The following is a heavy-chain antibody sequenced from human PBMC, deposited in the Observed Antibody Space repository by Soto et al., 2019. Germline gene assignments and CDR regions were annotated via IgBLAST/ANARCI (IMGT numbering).Heavy chain of an antibody. J-gene: IGHJ3*02. V-gene: IGHV1-69*02. D-gene: IGHD4-17*01. CDR2: IIPILGIA. CDR3: ARAPYDYGDYRDAFDI. Sequence: GPSVKVSCKASGGTCSSYTISWVRQAPGQGLEWMGRIIPILGIANYAQKFQGRVTITADKSTSTAYMELSSLRSEDTAVYYCARAPYDYGDYRDAFDIWGQGTMVTVSS. CDR1: GGTCSSYT.